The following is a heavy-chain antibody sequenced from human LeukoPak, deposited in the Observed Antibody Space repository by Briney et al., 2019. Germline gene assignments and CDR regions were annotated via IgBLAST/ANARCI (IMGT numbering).Heavy chain of an antibody. D-gene: IGHD2-8*01. CDR2: INHGGST. Sequence: SSETLSLTCAVYGGPFSGYYWSWIRQPPGKGLEWIGEINHGGSTNYNPSLKSRVTISVDTSKNQFSLKLSSVTAADTAVYYCVRTKGWFDPWGQGTLVTVSS. J-gene: IGHJ5*02. CDR1: GGPFSGYY. V-gene: IGHV4-34*01. CDR3: VRTKGWFDP.